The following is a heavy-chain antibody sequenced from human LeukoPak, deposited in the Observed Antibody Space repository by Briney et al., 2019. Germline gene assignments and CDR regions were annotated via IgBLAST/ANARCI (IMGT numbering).Heavy chain of an antibody. J-gene: IGHJ4*02. CDR3: ARGHEFEY. V-gene: IGHV6-1*01. CDR2: TYYRSKWYN. D-gene: IGHD3-10*01. CDR1: GDSVSNNNAA. Sequence: SQTLSLTCAISGDSVSNNNAAWNWIRQSPSRGLEWLERTYYRSKWYNDFAVSVKSRITINTDTSKNQFSLQLKSVTPEDTAVYFCARGHEFEYWGQGTLVIVSS.